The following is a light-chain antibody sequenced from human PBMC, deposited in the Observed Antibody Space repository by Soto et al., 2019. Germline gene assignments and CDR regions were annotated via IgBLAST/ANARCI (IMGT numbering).Light chain of an antibody. Sequence: QSALTQPASVSGSPGQSIAISCTGTSGDVGGYDYVSRYQQHPDKAPKLMIYEVTKRPSWVSNRFSGSKSGNTASLTISGLQPEDEADYYCSSHTSGSTRVFGSGTKLTVL. J-gene: IGLJ1*01. CDR2: EVT. CDR3: SSHTSGSTRV. V-gene: IGLV2-14*01. CDR1: SGDVGGYDY.